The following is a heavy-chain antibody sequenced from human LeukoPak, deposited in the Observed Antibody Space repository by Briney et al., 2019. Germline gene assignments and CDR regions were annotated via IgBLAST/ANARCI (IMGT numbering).Heavy chain of an antibody. V-gene: IGHV4-59*01. D-gene: IGHD1-26*01. CDR3: AGRSARYFDS. CDR1: GDSIDSYY. J-gene: IGHJ4*02. CDR2: VFYSGPT. Sequence: LETLSLTCTVSGDSIDSYYWSWIRQPPGEGLQWIGYVFYSGPTNYDASLKSRVAISVDRSKNQFSLKLTSVSAADKAVYYCAGRSARYFDSWGQGTPVTVSS.